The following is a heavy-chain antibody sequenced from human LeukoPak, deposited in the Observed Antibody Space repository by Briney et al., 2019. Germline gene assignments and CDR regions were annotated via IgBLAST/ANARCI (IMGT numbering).Heavy chain of an antibody. CDR1: GFTFSNAW. Sequence: MPGGSLRLSCAASGFTFSNAWMSWVRQAPGKGLEWVVRIKSKTDGGTTDYAAPVKGRFTISRDDSKNTLYLQMNSLKTEDTAVYYCTTEGIVGAHGDWGQGTLVTVSS. J-gene: IGHJ4*02. D-gene: IGHD1-26*01. V-gene: IGHV3-15*01. CDR2: IKSKTDGGTT. CDR3: TTEGIVGAHGD.